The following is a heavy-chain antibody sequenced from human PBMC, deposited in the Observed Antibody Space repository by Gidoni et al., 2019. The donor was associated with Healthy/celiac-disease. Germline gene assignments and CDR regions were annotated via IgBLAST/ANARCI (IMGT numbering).Heavy chain of an antibody. V-gene: IGHV3-21*01. D-gene: IGHD3-10*01. Sequence: EVQLVESGGGLVKPGGSLRLSCAASGFTFSSYSMNWVRQAPGKGLEWVSSISSSSSYIYYADSVKGRFTISRDNAKNSLYLQMNSLRAEDTAVYYCARDLTGGWDFQHWGQGTLVTVSS. CDR3: ARDLTGGWDFQH. CDR2: ISSSSSYI. CDR1: GFTFSSYS. J-gene: IGHJ1*01.